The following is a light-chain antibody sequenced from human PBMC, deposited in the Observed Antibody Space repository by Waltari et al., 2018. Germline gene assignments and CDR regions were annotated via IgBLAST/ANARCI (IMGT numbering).Light chain of an antibody. V-gene: IGKV3-15*01. CDR1: QSVSSN. CDR2: GAS. CDR3: QQYNNWLT. J-gene: IGKJ4*01. Sequence: EIVMTQSPATLPVSTGERATLPCRASQSVSSNLAWYQQKPGQAPRLLIYGASTRATGIPARFSGSGSGTEFTLTISSLQSEDFAVYYCQQYNNWLTFGGGTKVEIK.